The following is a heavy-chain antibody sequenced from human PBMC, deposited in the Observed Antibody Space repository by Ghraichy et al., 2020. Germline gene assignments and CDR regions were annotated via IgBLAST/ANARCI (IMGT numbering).Heavy chain of an antibody. D-gene: IGHD1-26*01. CDR2: INPNGGGT. CDR3: ARDIRGSYDY. CDR1: GYSFTDNN. J-gene: IGHJ4*02. Sequence: ASVKVSCKTSGYSFTDNNVHWVRQAPGQGLEWMGLINPNGGGTYYSQKFQGRVTLTRDTSISTAYMDLNRLISDDTAVYLCARDIRGSYDYWGQGTLVTVSS. V-gene: IGHV1-2*02.